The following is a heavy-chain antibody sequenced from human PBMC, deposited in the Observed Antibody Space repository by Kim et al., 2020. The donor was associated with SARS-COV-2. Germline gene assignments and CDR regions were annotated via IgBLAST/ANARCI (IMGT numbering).Heavy chain of an antibody. V-gene: IGHV3-23*01. J-gene: IGHJ4*02. D-gene: IGHD3-10*01. CDR1: GFTFSRQA. CDR2: IGGSGERT. CDR3: AKLKTMLQGVNYFDS. Sequence: GGSLRLSCEASGFTFSRQAMAWVRQAPGKGLEWVSAIGGSGERTYYAESVKGRFIMSRDISKNTIYLQMSSLRAEDTAIYYCAKLKTMLQGVNYFDSWGQGTLVTVSA.